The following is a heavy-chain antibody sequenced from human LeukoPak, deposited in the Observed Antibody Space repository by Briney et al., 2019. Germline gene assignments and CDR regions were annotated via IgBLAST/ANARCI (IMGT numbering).Heavy chain of an antibody. V-gene: IGHV3-21*01. CDR3: AREVLIVVEPAANTIDY. CDR1: GFTFRDHT. CDR2: ISKSGTYI. D-gene: IGHD2-2*01. J-gene: IGHJ4*02. Sequence: GGSLRLSCAASGFTFRDHTMNWVRQAPGKGLEWVSAISKSGTYIKYADSVKGRFTVSRDNAKNSLFLQMNSLRVEDTAVYFCAREVLIVVEPAANTIDYWGQGTRVTVSS.